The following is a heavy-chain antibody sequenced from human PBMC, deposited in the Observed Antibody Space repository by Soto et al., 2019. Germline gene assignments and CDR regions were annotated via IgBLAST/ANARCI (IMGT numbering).Heavy chain of an antibody. D-gene: IGHD6-13*01. CDR2: IWYDGSKI. Sequence: PXGSLSLACSAAGVSFSTHGARWDRQAPGKGLEWVAVIWYDGSKIYYADSVKGRFTISRDNSKSTLYLQMNSLRAEDTAVYYCARPLEQHQLGFGMDVWGQGTPVTVSS. CDR3: ARPLEQHQLGFGMDV. V-gene: IGHV3-33*01. J-gene: IGHJ6*01. CDR1: GVSFSTHG.